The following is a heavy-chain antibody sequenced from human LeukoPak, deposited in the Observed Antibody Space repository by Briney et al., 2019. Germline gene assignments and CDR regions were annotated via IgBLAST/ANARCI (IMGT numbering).Heavy chain of an antibody. Sequence: SETLSLTCAVYGGSFSGYYWSWIRQPLGKGLEWIGEINHSGSTNYNPSLKSRVTISVDTSKNQFSLKLSSVTAADTAVYYCARGRNYYDSSGGSDYWGQGTLVTVSS. D-gene: IGHD3-22*01. CDR1: GGSFSGYY. CDR3: ARGRNYYDSSGGSDY. J-gene: IGHJ4*02. V-gene: IGHV4-34*01. CDR2: INHSGST.